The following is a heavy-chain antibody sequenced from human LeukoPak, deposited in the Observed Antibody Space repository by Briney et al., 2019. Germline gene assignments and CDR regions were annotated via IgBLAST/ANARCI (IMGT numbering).Heavy chain of an antibody. CDR1: GGSISSYY. CDR2: IYYSGIT. V-gene: IGHV4-59*01. D-gene: IGHD2/OR15-2a*01. Sequence: SETLSLTCTVSGGSISSYYWSWIRQPPGKGLEWIGYIYYSGITNYNPSLKSRVTISVDTSKNQFSLKLSSVTAEDTAVYYCAREPTLPGPYDYWGQGTLVTVSS. CDR3: AREPTLPGPYDY. J-gene: IGHJ4*02.